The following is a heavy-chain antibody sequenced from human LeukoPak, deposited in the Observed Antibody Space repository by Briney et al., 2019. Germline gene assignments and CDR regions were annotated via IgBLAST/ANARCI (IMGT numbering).Heavy chain of an antibody. CDR1: GGSISSGDSY. CDR2: IYYSGST. V-gene: IGHV4-30-4*01. Sequence: SETLSLTCTVSGGSISSGDSYWSWIRQPPGKGLEWIGYIYYSGSTYYNPSLKSRVTISVDTSKNQFSLKLSSVTAADTAVYYCAGDLGVGATYWYFDLWGRGTLVTVSS. D-gene: IGHD1-26*01. CDR3: AGDLGVGATYWYFDL. J-gene: IGHJ2*01.